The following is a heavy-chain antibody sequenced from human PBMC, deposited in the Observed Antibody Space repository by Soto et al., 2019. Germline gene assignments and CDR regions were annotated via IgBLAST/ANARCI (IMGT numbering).Heavy chain of an antibody. Sequence: EVQLVESGGGLVQPGGSLRLSCVASGFTFSTDSMNWVRQAPGKGLEWVAHISTSGATRYYADSVKGRFTISRDNAKTSRSLQLDSLGNEDTAVYYCARFFGSGFDYWGQRTLVTVSS. V-gene: IGHV3-48*02. D-gene: IGHD6-19*01. CDR2: ISTSGATR. J-gene: IGHJ4*02. CDR1: GFTFSTDS. CDR3: ARFFGSGFDY.